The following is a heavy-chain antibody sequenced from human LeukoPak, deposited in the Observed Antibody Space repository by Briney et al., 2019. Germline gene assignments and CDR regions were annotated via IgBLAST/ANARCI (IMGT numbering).Heavy chain of an antibody. CDR1: GFTFSSYA. CDR2: ISSSSSYI. J-gene: IGHJ3*02. Sequence: KSGGSLRLSCAASGFTFSSYAVNWVRQAPGKGLEWVSSISSSSSYIYYADSVKGRFTISRDNAKNSLYLQMNSLRAEDTAVYYCARLIGIAVAGDAFDIWGQGTMVTVSS. CDR3: ARLIGIAVAGDAFDI. D-gene: IGHD6-19*01. V-gene: IGHV3-21*01.